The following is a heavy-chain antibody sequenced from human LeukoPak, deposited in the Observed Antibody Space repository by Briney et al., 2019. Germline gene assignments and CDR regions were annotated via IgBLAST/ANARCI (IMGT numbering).Heavy chain of an antibody. Sequence: GGSLRLSCAASGFTVSSNYMSWVRQAPGKGLEWVSVIYSGGSTYYADSVKGRFTISRDNSKNTRYLQMNSLRAEDTAVYYCARDEGYYDSSGYYSLQDYWGQGTLVTVSS. CDR3: ARDEGYYDSSGYYSLQDY. V-gene: IGHV3-66*01. CDR1: GFTVSSNY. J-gene: IGHJ4*02. D-gene: IGHD3-22*01. CDR2: IYSGGST.